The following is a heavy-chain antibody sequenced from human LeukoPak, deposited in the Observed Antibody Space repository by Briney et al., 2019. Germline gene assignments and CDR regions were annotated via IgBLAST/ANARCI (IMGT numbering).Heavy chain of an antibody. V-gene: IGHV1-18*01. CDR1: GYTFTSYD. CDR3: AREGDYYDSSGYYYNY. J-gene: IGHJ4*02. D-gene: IGHD3-22*01. Sequence: ASVKVSCKASGYTFTSYDFNWVRQAPGQGLEWMGWISAYNGNTNYAQSVQGRVTMTTDTSTGTAYMELRSLRSDDTAVYYCAREGDYYDSSGYYYNYWGQGTLVTVSS. CDR2: ISAYNGNT.